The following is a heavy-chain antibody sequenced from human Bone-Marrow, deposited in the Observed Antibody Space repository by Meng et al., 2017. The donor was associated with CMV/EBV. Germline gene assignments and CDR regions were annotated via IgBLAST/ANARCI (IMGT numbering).Heavy chain of an antibody. D-gene: IGHD6-19*01. J-gene: IGHJ3*01. CDR3: ARGEGTLAVAGITPRGP. CDR1: GFTFDDYG. CDR2: INWNGGST. Sequence: GGPLRLSCAASGFTFDDYGMSWVRQAPGKGLEWVSGINWNGGSTGYADSVKGRFTISRDNAKNSLYLQMNSLRAEDTALYYCARGEGTLAVAGITPRGPWGQGTMVTVSS. V-gene: IGHV3-20*04.